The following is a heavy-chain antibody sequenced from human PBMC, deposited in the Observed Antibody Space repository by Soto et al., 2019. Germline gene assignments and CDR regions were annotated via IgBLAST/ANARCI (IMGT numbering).Heavy chain of an antibody. CDR1: GFTFSGSA. CDR2: IRSKANSYAT. J-gene: IGHJ6*03. D-gene: IGHD3-10*01. Sequence: EVQLVESGGGLVQPGGSLKLSCAASGFTFSGSAMHWVRQASGKGLEWVGRIRSKANSYATAYAASVKGRFTISRDDSKNTAHLQMNSLKTEDTAVYYCTINYYGSGRIYMDVWGKGTTVTVSS. CDR3: TINYYGSGRIYMDV. V-gene: IGHV3-73*01.